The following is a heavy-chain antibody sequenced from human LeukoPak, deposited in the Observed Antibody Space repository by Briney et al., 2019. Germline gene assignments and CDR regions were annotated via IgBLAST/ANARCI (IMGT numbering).Heavy chain of an antibody. CDR1: AGSLSSNNYY. D-gene: IGHD3-22*01. Sequence: PSQTLSLTSTVAAGSLSSNNYYWGWIRQPPGKGLEWIGSIYYSGSTYYNPSLKSRVTIFVDTSKNQYSLKLSSVTAADTAVYYCARHGSYYDSSGYYPFEDWGQGTLVTVSS. CDR2: IYYSGST. J-gene: IGHJ4*02. CDR3: ARHGSYYDSSGYYPFED. V-gene: IGHV4-39*01.